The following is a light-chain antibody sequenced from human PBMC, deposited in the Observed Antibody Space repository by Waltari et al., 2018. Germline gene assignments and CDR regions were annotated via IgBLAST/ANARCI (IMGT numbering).Light chain of an antibody. V-gene: IGLV2-14*03. Sequence: QSALTQPASVSGSPGQSIAISCTGSSSDVGAFDYVSWYQQHPDKVPKLIIYDVNKRPSAVSHRFSGSKSGSTASLTISGLQPEDEADYYCCSFTSGSSLRFGGGTKLTVL. CDR3: CSFTSGSSLR. CDR1: SSDVGAFDY. J-gene: IGLJ2*01. CDR2: DVN.